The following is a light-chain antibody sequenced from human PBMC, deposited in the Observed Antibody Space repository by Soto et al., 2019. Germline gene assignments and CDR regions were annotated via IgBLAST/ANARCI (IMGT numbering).Light chain of an antibody. Sequence: QSVLTQPPSVSGAPGQRVTISCTGSSSYIGAGNDVHWYQQLPGTAPKLLIYANTNRPSGVPDRFSGSKSGTSASLSITGLEAEDEADDYCQSYYDSLGGHVIFGGGTKLTVL. J-gene: IGLJ2*01. V-gene: IGLV1-40*01. CDR1: SSYIGAGND. CDR3: QSYYDSLGGHVI. CDR2: ANT.